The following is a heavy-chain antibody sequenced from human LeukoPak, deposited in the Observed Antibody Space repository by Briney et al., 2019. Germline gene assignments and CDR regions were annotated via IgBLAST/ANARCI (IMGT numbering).Heavy chain of an antibody. CDR1: GFPLSSYA. J-gene: IGHJ4*02. Sequence: GGSLRLSCAASGFPLSSYAMTWVRQAPGKGLEWVSSISGDGATTYHADSVKGRFTISRDNAKNSLYLQMNSLRAEDTALYYCAREKGYSYGFPFDYWGQGTLVTVSS. CDR3: AREKGYSYGFPFDY. D-gene: IGHD5-18*01. CDR2: ISGDGATT. V-gene: IGHV3-23*01.